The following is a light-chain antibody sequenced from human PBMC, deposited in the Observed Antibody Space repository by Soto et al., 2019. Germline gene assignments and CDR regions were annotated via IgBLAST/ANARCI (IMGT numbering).Light chain of an antibody. Sequence: QSALAQPSSVSGSPGQSITISCTGTSTDVGGYNYVSWYQHHSGKAPKLLIYEVTNRPSGISDRFSGSKSVNTASLTISGLQAEDESDYFCQSYDTSLSGWVIFGGGTKLTVL. CDR1: STDVGGYNY. CDR2: EVT. V-gene: IGLV2-14*01. CDR3: QSYDTSLSGWVI. J-gene: IGLJ2*01.